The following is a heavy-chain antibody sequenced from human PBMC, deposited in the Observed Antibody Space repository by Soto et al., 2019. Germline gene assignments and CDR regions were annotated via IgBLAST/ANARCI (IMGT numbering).Heavy chain of an antibody. CDR1: GGTFSSYA. D-gene: IGHD2-15*01. Sequence: QVQLVQSGAEVKKPGSSVKVSCKASGGTFSSYAISWVRQAPGQGLEWMGGIIPIFGTANYAQKFQGRVTITADESTNTAYMELSSLRSEDTAVYYCARRPPGYCSGGSCYSRWFDPWGQGTLVTVSS. CDR3: ARRPPGYCSGGSCYSRWFDP. CDR2: IIPIFGTA. J-gene: IGHJ5*02. V-gene: IGHV1-69*12.